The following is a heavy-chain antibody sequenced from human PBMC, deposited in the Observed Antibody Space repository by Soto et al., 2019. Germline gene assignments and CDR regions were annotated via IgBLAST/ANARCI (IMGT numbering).Heavy chain of an antibody. Sequence: GASVKVSCKASGYTFTSYDINWVRQATGQGLEWMGWMNPNSCNTGYAQKFQGRVTMTRNTSISTAYMELSSLRSEDTAVYYCARVSLDYDFWSGYSYGMDVWGQGTTVTVSS. D-gene: IGHD3-3*01. J-gene: IGHJ6*02. CDR1: GYTFTSYD. CDR3: ARVSLDYDFWSGYSYGMDV. CDR2: MNPNSCNT. V-gene: IGHV1-8*01.